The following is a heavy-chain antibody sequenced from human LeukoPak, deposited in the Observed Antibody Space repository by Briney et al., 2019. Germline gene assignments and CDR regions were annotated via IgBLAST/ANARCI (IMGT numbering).Heavy chain of an antibody. CDR2: ISSSGSTI. J-gene: IGHJ5*02. V-gene: IGHV3-11*04. D-gene: IGHD6-13*01. CDR3: ARDGGRQQQLPNWFDP. Sequence: GRSLRLSCAASGFTFSDYYMSWIRQAPGKGLEWVSYISSSGSTIYYADSVKGRFTISRDNAKNSLYLQMNSLRAEDTAVYYCARDGGRQQQLPNWFDPWGQGTLVTVSS. CDR1: GFTFSDYY.